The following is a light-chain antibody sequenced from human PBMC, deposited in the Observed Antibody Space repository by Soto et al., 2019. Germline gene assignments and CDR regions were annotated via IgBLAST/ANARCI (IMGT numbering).Light chain of an antibody. CDR1: QSLLHSNGYNY. V-gene: IGKV2-28*01. Sequence: EIVLTQSPLSLPVTPVEPASISCRSSQSLLHSNGYNYVDWYLQKPGQSPQLLIYLVSNRAPGVPDRFNGSGSGTDFTLKISKVEAEDVGVYYCMQALQTPPWTFGQGTKVDI. J-gene: IGKJ1*01. CDR2: LVS. CDR3: MQALQTPPWT.